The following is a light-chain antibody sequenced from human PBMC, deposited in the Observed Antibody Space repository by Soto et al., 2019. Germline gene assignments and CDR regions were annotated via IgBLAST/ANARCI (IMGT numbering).Light chain of an antibody. CDR1: SSNIGSNY. Sequence: QSVLTQPPSASGTPGQRVTISCSGSSSNIGSNYVYWYQQLPGTAPKLLIYRNNQRPSGVPDRFSGSKSGTSASLAITGLRSEDEADYYCAAWDDSQSANFVFGTGTKVTVL. V-gene: IGLV1-47*01. CDR2: RNN. J-gene: IGLJ1*01. CDR3: AAWDDSQSANFV.